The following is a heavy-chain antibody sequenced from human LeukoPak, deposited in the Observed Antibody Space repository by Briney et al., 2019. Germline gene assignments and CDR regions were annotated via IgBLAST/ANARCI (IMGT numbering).Heavy chain of an antibody. V-gene: IGHV1-69*06. Sequence: SVKVSCKASGGTFSSYAISWVRQAPGQGLEWMGGIIPIFGTANYAQKFQGRVTITADKSTSTAYMELRSLRSDDTAVYYCARAFTKPRDWFDPWGQGTLVTVSS. J-gene: IGHJ5*02. CDR2: IIPIFGTA. D-gene: IGHD2-8*01. CDR3: ARAFTKPRDWFDP. CDR1: GGTFSSYA.